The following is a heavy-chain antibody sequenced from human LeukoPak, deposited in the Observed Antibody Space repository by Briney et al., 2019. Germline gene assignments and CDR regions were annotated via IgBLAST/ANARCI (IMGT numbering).Heavy chain of an antibody. CDR3: ARGVEQWLVRPLGY. CDR1: GYTFTNYG. CDR2: ISPYNGNT. Sequence: ASVKVSCKASGYTFTNYGISWVRQAPGQGLEWMGWISPYNGNTNYAQKLQGRVTMTTDTSTTTAYMDLRSLRSADTAVYYCARGVEQWLVRPLGYWGQGTLVTVSS. V-gene: IGHV1-18*01. D-gene: IGHD6-19*01. J-gene: IGHJ4*02.